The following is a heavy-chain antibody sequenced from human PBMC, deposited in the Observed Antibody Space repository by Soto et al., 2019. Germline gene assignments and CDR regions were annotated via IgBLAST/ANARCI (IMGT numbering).Heavy chain of an antibody. Sequence: SETLSLTCAVYGGSFSGHSWTWIRQSPGKGLEWIGDINHSGRVNYNPSLRSRVTLSIDRAKKQFSLKLNSVTAADTAVYFCARGRYNTGSSIPYFDNWGQGTLVTVSS. CDR2: INHSGRV. D-gene: IGHD6-6*01. J-gene: IGHJ4*02. V-gene: IGHV4-34*10. CDR1: GGSFSGHS. CDR3: ARGRYNTGSSIPYFDN.